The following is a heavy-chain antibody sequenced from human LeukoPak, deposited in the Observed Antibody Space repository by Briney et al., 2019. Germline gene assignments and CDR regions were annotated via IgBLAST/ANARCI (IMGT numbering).Heavy chain of an antibody. CDR2: ISSSSYI. V-gene: IGHV3-21*01. CDR3: ARAYDILTGPVYYYYGMDV. CDR1: GFTFSSYS. D-gene: IGHD3-9*01. Sequence: GGSLRLSCAASGFTFSSYSMNWVRQAPGKGLEWVSSISSSSYIYYADSVKGRFTISRDNAKNSLYLQMNSLRAEDTAVYYCARAYDILTGPVYYYYGMDVWGQGTTVAVS. J-gene: IGHJ6*02.